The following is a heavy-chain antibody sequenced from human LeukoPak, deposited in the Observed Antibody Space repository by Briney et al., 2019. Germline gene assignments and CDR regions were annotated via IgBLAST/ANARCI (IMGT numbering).Heavy chain of an antibody. CDR3: ARDRGWMNTPINWFDP. CDR1: GGSISSGGYS. J-gene: IGHJ5*02. CDR2: IYHSGST. Sequence: SQTLSLTCAVSGGSISSGGYSWSWIRQPPGTGLEWIGYIYHSGSTYYNPSLKSRVTISVDTSKNQFSLKLSSVTAADTAVYYCARDRGWMNTPINWFDPWGQGTLVTVSS. D-gene: IGHD5-12*01. V-gene: IGHV4-30-2*05.